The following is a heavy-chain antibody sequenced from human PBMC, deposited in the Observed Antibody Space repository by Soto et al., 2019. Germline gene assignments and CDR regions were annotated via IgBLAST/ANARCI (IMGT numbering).Heavy chain of an antibody. CDR2: ISSSSSYI. CDR3: ATIPTSCYPNCY. V-gene: IGHV3-21*01. CDR1: GFTFSSYS. J-gene: IGHJ4*02. Sequence: PGGSLRLSCAASGFTFSSYSMNWVRQAPGKGLEWVSSISSSSSYIYYADSVKGRFTISRDNAKNSLYLQMNSLRAEDTAVNYCATIPTSCYPNCYWGQGTLVTVSS. D-gene: IGHD2-2*01.